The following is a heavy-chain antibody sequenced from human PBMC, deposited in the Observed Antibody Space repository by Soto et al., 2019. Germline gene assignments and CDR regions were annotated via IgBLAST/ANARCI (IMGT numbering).Heavy chain of an antibody. Sequence: QVQLVESGGGVVQPGRSLRLSCAASGFTFSSYGMHWVRQAPGKWLEWAAFISYVGSNRYYADSVKGRFPIPRNNSKNTLYLQMNSLRAEDTAVYYCAKEDGQLGGGNYWGQGTLVNVSS. D-gene: IGHD3-16*01. CDR1: GFTFSSYG. CDR3: AKEDGQLGGGNY. CDR2: ISYVGSNR. J-gene: IGHJ4*02. V-gene: IGHV3-30*18.